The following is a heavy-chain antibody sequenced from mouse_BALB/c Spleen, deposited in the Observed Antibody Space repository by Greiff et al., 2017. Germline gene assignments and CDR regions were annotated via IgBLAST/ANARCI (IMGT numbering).Heavy chain of an antibody. D-gene: IGHD2-3*01. Sequence: QVQLQQPGAELVKPGAPVKLSCKASGYTFTSYWMNWVKQRPGRGLEWIGRIDPSDSDTNYNQKFKDKATLTVDKSSSTAYIQLSSLTSEDSAVFDCARGNGYYRLAYWGQGTLVTVSA. V-gene: IGHV1-69*02. CDR2: IDPSDSDT. J-gene: IGHJ3*01. CDR1: GYTFTSYW. CDR3: ARGNGYYRLAY.